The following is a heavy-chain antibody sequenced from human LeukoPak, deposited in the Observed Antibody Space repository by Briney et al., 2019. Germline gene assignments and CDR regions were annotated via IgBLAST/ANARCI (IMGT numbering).Heavy chain of an antibody. D-gene: IGHD6-6*01. CDR3: ASGRLAARPFDY. J-gene: IGHJ4*02. CDR1: GYTFTSYG. CDR2: ISAYNGNT. V-gene: IGHV1-18*01. Sequence: ASVKVSCKASGYTFTSYGISWVRQAPGQGLEWMGWISAYNGNTNYAQKLQGRATMTTDTSTSTAYMELRSLRSDDTAVYYCASGRLAARPFDYWGQGTLVTVSS.